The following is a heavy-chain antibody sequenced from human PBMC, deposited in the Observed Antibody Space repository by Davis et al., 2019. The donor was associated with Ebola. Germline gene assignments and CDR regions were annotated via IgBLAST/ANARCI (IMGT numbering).Heavy chain of an antibody. J-gene: IGHJ3*02. CDR3: ARDPYYYDSSGYYFNDAFDI. Sequence: AASVKVSCKASGYTFTSYYMHWVRQAPGQGLEWMGIINPSGGSTSYAQKFQGRVTMTRDTSTSTAYMELRSLRSDDTAVYYCARDPYYYDSSGYYFNDAFDIWGQGTMVTVSS. CDR1: GYTFTSYY. V-gene: IGHV1-46*01. D-gene: IGHD3-22*01. CDR2: INPSGGST.